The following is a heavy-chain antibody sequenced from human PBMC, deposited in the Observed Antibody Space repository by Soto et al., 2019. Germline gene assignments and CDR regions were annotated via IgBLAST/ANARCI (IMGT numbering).Heavy chain of an antibody. CDR2: ISGSGGST. J-gene: IGHJ4*02. CDR1: GFTFSSYA. CDR3: AKDSWYFDL. V-gene: IGHV3-23*01. D-gene: IGHD6-13*01. Sequence: HPGGSLRLSCAASGFTFSSYAMSWVRQAPGKGLEWVSAISGSGGSTNYAESVKGRFTISRDNAKNTVSLQMNSLRVEDTGVYYCAKDSWYFDLWSQGSQVTVSS.